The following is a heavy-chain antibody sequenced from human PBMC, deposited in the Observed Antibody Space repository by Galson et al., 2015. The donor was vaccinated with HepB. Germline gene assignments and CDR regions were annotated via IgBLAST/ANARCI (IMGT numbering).Heavy chain of an antibody. J-gene: IGHJ4*02. CDR1: GGSISSSSYY. D-gene: IGHD4-17*01. V-gene: IGHV4-39*01. Sequence: SETLSLTCTVSGGSISSSSYYWGWIRQPPGKGLEWIGSIYYSGSTYYNPSLKSRVTISVDTSKNQFSLKLSSVTAADTAVYYCAFAVTMGVFPDYWGQGTLFTVSS. CDR2: IYYSGST. CDR3: AFAVTMGVFPDY.